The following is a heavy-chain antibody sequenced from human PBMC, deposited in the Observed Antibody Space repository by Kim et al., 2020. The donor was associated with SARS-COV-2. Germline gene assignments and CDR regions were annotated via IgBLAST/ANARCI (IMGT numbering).Heavy chain of an antibody. Sequence: SETLSLTCTVSGGSISSYYWSWIRQPPGKGLEWIGYIYYSGSTNYNPSLKSRVTISVDTSKNQFSLKLSSVTAADTAVYYCARSGQRGYSYPRWFDPCGQGTLVTVSS. D-gene: IGHD5-18*01. CDR2: IYYSGST. V-gene: IGHV4-59*08. CDR3: ARSGQRGYSYPRWFDP. CDR1: GGSISSYY. J-gene: IGHJ5*02.